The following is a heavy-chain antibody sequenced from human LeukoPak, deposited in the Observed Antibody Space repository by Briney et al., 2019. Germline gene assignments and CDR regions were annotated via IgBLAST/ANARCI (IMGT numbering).Heavy chain of an antibody. CDR1: GFTFSSYA. Sequence: QPGGSLRLSCAASGFTFSSYAMSWVRQAPGKGLEWVSAISGSGGSTYYADSVKGRFTISIDNSKNTLYLQMNSLRAEDTAVYYCASYSGSDPYLYYFDYWGQGTLVTVSS. V-gene: IGHV3-23*01. CDR3: ASYSGSDPYLYYFDY. J-gene: IGHJ4*02. CDR2: ISGSGGST. D-gene: IGHD1-26*01.